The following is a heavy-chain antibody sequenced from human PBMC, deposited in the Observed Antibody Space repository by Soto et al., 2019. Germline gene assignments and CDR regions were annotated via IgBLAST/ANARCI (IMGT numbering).Heavy chain of an antibody. CDR3: ARGVDKEYYFDY. Sequence: QVQLQQWGAGLLKPSETLSLTCAVYGGSFSGYYWSWIRQPPGKGLEWIGEINHSGSTNYNPSLQSRVTISVDTSKHQCSLNLSSVTAADTAVYYCARGVDKEYYFDYWGQGTLFPVSS. V-gene: IGHV4-34*01. CDR1: GGSFSGYY. D-gene: IGHD3-22*01. J-gene: IGHJ4*02. CDR2: INHSGST.